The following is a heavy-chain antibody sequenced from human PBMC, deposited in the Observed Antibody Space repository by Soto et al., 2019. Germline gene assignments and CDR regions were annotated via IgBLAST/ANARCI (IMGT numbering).Heavy chain of an antibody. CDR2: ISSSSSYI. Sequence: EVQLVESGGGLVKPGGSLRLSCAASGFTFSSYSMNWVRQAPGKGLEWVSSISSSSSYIYYADSVKGRFTIARDHAKNSLYLQMNSLRAEDTAVYYCARISNIVVVPAAILLGAFDIWGQGTMVTVSS. D-gene: IGHD2-2*01. CDR3: ARISNIVVVPAAILLGAFDI. J-gene: IGHJ3*02. CDR1: GFTFSSYS. V-gene: IGHV3-21*01.